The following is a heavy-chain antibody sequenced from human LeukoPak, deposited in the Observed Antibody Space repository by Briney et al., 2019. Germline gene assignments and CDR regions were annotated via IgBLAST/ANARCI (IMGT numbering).Heavy chain of an antibody. D-gene: IGHD3-10*01. CDR3: ARVGHGSGSPRRYYFDY. CDR2: IYYSGIT. Sequence: PSETLSLTCTVSGGSISSGGYYWSWIRQHPGKGLEWIGYIYYSGITYYTPSLKSRVTISVDTSKTQSSLKMSSVTAADTAVYYCARVGHGSGSPRRYYFDYWGQGTLVTVSS. V-gene: IGHV4-31*03. CDR1: GGSISSGGYY. J-gene: IGHJ4*02.